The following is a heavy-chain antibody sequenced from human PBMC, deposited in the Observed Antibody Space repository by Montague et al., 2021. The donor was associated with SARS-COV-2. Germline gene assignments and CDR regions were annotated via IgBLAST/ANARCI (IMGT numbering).Heavy chain of an antibody. D-gene: IGHD3-22*01. CDR1: GFSLSTSGMC. CDR2: XDWDDDK. Sequence: PALVKPTQTLTLTCTFSGFSLSTSGMCVSWIRQPPGKALEWLARXDWDDDKYYSTSLKTRLTISKDTSKNQVVLTMTNMDPVDTATYYCARTHYYDSSGYHDAFDIWGQGTMVTVSS. V-gene: IGHV2-70*11. J-gene: IGHJ3*02. CDR3: ARTHYYDSSGYHDAFDI.